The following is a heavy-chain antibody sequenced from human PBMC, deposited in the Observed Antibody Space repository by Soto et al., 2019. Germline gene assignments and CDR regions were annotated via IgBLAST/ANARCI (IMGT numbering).Heavy chain of an antibody. CDR2: IYSGGST. CDR3: ARDDRYSGYGIKY. D-gene: IGHD5-12*01. CDR1: GFTVSSNY. Sequence: LRLSCAASGFTVSSNYMSCVLQAPGKGLEWVSVIYSGGSTYYADSVKGRFTISRDNSKNTLYLQMNSLRAEDTAVYYCARDDRYSGYGIKYWGQGTLVTVSS. J-gene: IGHJ4*02. V-gene: IGHV3-53*01.